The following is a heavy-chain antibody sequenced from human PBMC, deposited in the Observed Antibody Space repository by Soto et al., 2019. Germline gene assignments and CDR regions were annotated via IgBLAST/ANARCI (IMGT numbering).Heavy chain of an antibody. V-gene: IGHV1-2*02. CDR1: RYTFTDYH. J-gene: IGHJ4*02. CDR2: VTPRSGEV. CDR3: ARVPILGPTGDFDY. D-gene: IGHD1-26*01. Sequence: QVHLVQSGAEVKRPGDSVKVSCQASRYTFTDYHIHWVRQAPGQGLEWMGRVTPRSGEVYYSPKFQGTVTLTRDTSISTAYMELTTLKFDDTAVFYCARVPILGPTGDFDYWGQGTLATVSS.